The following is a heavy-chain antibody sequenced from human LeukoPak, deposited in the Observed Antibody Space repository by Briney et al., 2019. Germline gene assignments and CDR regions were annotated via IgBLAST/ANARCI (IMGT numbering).Heavy chain of an antibody. Sequence: PGGSLRLSCTASGFTFSSYGMHWVRQAPGKGLEWVTFIRYDGNNKYYTDSVKGRFTISRDNSKNTLYLQMNSLRAEDTAVYYCARDLYVLNDYSNYGLLFLFDYWGQGTLVTVSS. D-gene: IGHD4-11*01. CDR2: IRYDGNNK. V-gene: IGHV3-30*02. CDR1: GFTFSSYG. J-gene: IGHJ4*02. CDR3: ARDLYVLNDYSNYGLLFLFDY.